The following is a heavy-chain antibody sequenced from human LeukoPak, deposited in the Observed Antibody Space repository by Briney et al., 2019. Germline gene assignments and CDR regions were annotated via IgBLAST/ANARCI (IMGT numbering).Heavy chain of an antibody. CDR2: IKQDGSER. Sequence: GGPLRLSCAASGAMSSRSWMNWVRQAPGKGLEWVANIKQDGSERYYVDSVRGRFTISRDNAKNSMYLQMNSLRDEDTAVYYCANRFWSASVPFDYWGQGTLVTVSS. V-gene: IGHV3-7*01. J-gene: IGHJ4*02. CDR3: ANRFWSASVPFDY. CDR1: GAMSSRSW. D-gene: IGHD3-3*01.